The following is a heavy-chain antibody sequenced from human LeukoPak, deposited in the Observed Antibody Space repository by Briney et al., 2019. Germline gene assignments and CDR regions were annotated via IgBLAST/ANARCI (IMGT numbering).Heavy chain of an antibody. J-gene: IGHJ6*02. CDR2: INPNSGGT. CDR3: AVAYCSSTSCYTGGDYGMDV. D-gene: IGHD2-2*02. Sequence: ASVKVSCKASGYTFTGYYMHWVRQAPGQGLEWMGWINPNSGGTNYAQKFQGRVTMTRDTSISTAYMELSRLRSDDTAVYYCAVAYCSSTSCYTGGDYGMDVWSQGTTVTVSS. CDR1: GYTFTGYY. V-gene: IGHV1-2*02.